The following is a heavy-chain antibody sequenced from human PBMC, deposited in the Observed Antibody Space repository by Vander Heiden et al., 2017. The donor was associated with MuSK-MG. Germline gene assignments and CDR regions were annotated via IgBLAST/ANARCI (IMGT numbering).Heavy chain of an antibody. CDR3: ARGVTKWGLGDYAVEI. CDR2: INPSGGST. V-gene: IGHV1-46*01. J-gene: IGHJ3*02. CDR1: GYTFTSYY. D-gene: IGHD7-27*01. Sequence: QVQLVQSGAEVKKPGASVKVSCKASGYTFTSYYMHWVRQAPGQGLEWMGIINPSGGSTSYAQKFQGRVTMNRDTSTSTVYMELSSLRSEDTAVYDCARGVTKWGLGDYAVEIWGQGTRGTVSA.